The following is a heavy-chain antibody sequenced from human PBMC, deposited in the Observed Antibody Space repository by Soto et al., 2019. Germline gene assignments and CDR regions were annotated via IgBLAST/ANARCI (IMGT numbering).Heavy chain of an antibody. V-gene: IGHV3-33*01. CDR3: ARALGYDIMTGYFDY. D-gene: IGHD3-9*01. Sequence: QVHLVESGGGVVQPGKSLTLSCAESGLTLNRFGMHWVRQAPGKGLEWVAMIWHDGTNRDYGESVKGRFTISRDSSKNTMYLQMNSLRAEDTAVYYCARALGYDIMTGYFDYWGQGTLVTVSS. CDR1: GLTLNRFG. J-gene: IGHJ4*02. CDR2: IWHDGTNR.